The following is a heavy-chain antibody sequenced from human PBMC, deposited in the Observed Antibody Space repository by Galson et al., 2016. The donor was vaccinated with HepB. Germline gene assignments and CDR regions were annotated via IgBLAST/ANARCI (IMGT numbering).Heavy chain of an antibody. J-gene: IGHJ4*02. V-gene: IGHV1-3*01. Sequence: SVKVSCKASGYTFTSYAMHWVRQAPGQSLEWMAWINAGTGNTKYSQRLQGRVTITRDTSASTTYMELSSLGPEDTAVYYCASGGYRISTRCYHPIDDWGQGALVTVSS. CDR2: INAGTGNT. CDR1: GYTFTSYA. D-gene: IGHD2-2*01. CDR3: ASGGYRISTRCYHPIDD.